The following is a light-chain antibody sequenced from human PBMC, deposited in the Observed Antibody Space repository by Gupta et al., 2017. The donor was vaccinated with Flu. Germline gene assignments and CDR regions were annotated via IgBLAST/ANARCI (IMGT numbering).Light chain of an antibody. CDR3: CSYADIRTFV. Sequence: GAKRPSGVSNRFSGSKSGNTASLTISGLQAEDEADYYCCSYADIRTFVFGTGTKVTV. J-gene: IGLJ1*01. CDR2: GA. V-gene: IGLV2-23*01.